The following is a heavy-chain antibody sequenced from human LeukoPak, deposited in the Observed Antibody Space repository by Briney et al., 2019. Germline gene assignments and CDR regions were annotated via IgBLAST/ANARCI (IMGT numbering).Heavy chain of an antibody. CDR1: GFTFSSHW. CDR2: IKQDGREK. D-gene: IGHD3-10*01. V-gene: IGHV3-7*05. J-gene: IGHJ4*02. CDR3: AREGRESAGKEY. Sequence: GGSLRLSCVASGFTFSSHWMTWVRQAPGKGLEWVANIKQDGREKHYVDSVKGRFTISRDDAKSSLYLQMNSLRAEDTAVYYCAREGRESAGKEYWGQGTRVTVSS.